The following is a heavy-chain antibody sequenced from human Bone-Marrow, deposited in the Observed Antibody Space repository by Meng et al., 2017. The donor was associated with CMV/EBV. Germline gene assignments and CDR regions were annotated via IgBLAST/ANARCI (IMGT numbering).Heavy chain of an antibody. V-gene: IGHV1-69*10. CDR1: GGTFSSYA. CDR2: IIPILGIA. Sequence: SVKVSCKASGGTFSSYAISWVRQAPGQGLEWMGGIIPILGIANYAQKFQGRVTITADKSTSTAYMELSSLRAEDTAVYYCARDLYRYSSSSGGVGYYYYYGMDVWGQGTTVTVSS. J-gene: IGHJ6*02. CDR3: ARDLYRYSSSSGGVGYYYYYGMDV. D-gene: IGHD6-6*01.